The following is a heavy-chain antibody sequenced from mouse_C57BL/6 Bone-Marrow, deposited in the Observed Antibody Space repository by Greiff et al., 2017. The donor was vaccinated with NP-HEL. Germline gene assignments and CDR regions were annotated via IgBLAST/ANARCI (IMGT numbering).Heavy chain of an antibody. D-gene: IGHD2-1*01. J-gene: IGHJ3*01. CDR2: IWRGGST. CDR1: GFSLTSYG. Sequence: QVQLQQSGPGLVQPSQSLSITCTVSGFSLTSYGVHWVRQSPGKGLEWLGVIWRGGSTDYNAAFMSRLSITKDNSKSQVFFKMNSLQADDTAIYYCAKIGGNHPAWFAYWGQGTLVTVSA. CDR3: AKIGGNHPAWFAY. V-gene: IGHV2-5*01.